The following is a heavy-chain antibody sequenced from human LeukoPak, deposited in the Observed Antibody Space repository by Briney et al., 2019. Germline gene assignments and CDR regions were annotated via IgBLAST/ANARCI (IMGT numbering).Heavy chain of an antibody. CDR1: GGTFSSYA. CDR2: IIPILGIA. CDR3: ARDYGGRYLRNDY. D-gene: IGHD1-26*01. J-gene: IGHJ4*02. Sequence: ASVKVSCKASGGTFSSYAISWVRQAPGQGLEWMGRIIPILGIANYAQKFQGRVTITAGKSTSTAYMELSSLRSEDTAVYYCARDYGGRYLRNDYWGQGTLVTVSS. V-gene: IGHV1-69*04.